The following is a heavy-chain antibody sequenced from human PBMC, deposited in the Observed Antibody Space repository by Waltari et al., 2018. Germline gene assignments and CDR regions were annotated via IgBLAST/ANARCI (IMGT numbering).Heavy chain of an antibody. CDR1: GGSFSGYY. V-gene: IGHV4-34*01. Sequence: QVQLQQWGAGLLKPSETLSLTCAVYGGSFSGYYWSWIRQPPGKGLEWIGEINHSGSTNYHPSLKRRVTISVDTSKNQFSLKLSSVTAADTAVYYCARKNKGTYYYGSGSYYNARFDYWGQGTLVTVSS. J-gene: IGHJ4*02. CDR2: INHSGST. D-gene: IGHD3-10*01. CDR3: ARKNKGTYYYGSGSYYNARFDY.